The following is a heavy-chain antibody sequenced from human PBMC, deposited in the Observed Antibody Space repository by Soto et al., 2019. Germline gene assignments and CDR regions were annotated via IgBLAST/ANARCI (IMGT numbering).Heavy chain of an antibody. CDR3: ARDHLGIAAGDFDL. CDR1: GFSFDTYN. J-gene: IGHJ4*02. V-gene: IGHV3-21*02. Sequence: EDQLVESGGGLVKPGGSLRLSCAASGFSFDTYNMNWVRQAPGKGLEWVSSISSGRPDIFYADSVRCRFTISRDDAKKSLFLQMNSLRADDTAVYYCARDHLGIAAGDFDLWGQGTLVTVSS. CDR2: ISSGRPDI. D-gene: IGHD6-19*01.